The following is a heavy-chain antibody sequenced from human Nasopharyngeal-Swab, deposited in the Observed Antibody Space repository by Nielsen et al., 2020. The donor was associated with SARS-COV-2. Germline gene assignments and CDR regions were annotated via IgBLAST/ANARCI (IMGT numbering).Heavy chain of an antibody. CDR2: ISYDGSNK. V-gene: IGHV3-30*03. D-gene: IGHD3/OR15-3a*01. J-gene: IGHJ6*02. Sequence: VGQAPGKGLEWVAVISYDGSNKYYADSVKGRFTISRNNSKYKLYLQMNSLRAEDTAVYYCAIGLGPYYYYGMDVWGQGTTVTVSS. CDR3: AIGLGPYYYYGMDV.